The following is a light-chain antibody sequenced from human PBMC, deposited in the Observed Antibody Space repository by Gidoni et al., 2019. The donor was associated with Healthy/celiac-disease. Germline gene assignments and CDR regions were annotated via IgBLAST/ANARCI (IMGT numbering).Light chain of an antibody. CDR1: QSISSW. CDR3: QQYNSYRT. J-gene: IGKJ1*01. Sequence: DIQMTQSPSTLSASVGDRVTITCRASQSISSWLAWYQQKPGKAPKLLIYKASSLESGVPSRFSGSGSGTEFTLTISSLQADDFATYYCQQYNSYRTCGQGTKVEIK. V-gene: IGKV1-5*03. CDR2: KAS.